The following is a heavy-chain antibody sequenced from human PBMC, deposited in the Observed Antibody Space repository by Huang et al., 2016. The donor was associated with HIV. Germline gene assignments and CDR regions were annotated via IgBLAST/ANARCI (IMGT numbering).Heavy chain of an antibody. CDR2: VYDSGTT. V-gene: IGHV4-59*02. D-gene: IGHD6-19*01. Sequence: QVRLQESGPGLVKPSETLSLSCTVSGDSVSSHYWGWTRHPPGKGLEWIGTVYDSGTTKYHPRLKSRITISVDTSKNGFSLNITSVSAADTAMYFCVRDQGRLAVGGIDNWFDPWGQGALVTVSS. CDR3: VRDQGRLAVGGIDNWFDP. CDR1: GDSVSSHY. J-gene: IGHJ5*02.